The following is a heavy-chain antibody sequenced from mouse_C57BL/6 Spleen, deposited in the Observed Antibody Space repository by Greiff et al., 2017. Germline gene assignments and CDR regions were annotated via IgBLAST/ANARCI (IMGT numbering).Heavy chain of an antibody. Sequence: LVESGGGLVKPGGSLKLSCAASGFTFSSYTMSWVRQTPEKRLEWVATISGGGGNTYYPDSVKGRFTISRDNAKNTLYLQMSSLRSEDTALYYCARQGYYGSSSWFAYWGQGTLVTVSA. CDR1: GFTFSSYT. J-gene: IGHJ3*01. CDR3: ARQGYYGSSSWFAY. D-gene: IGHD1-1*01. CDR2: ISGGGGNT. V-gene: IGHV5-9*01.